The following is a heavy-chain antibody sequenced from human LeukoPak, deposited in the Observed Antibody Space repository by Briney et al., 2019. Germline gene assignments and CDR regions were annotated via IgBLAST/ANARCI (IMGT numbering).Heavy chain of an antibody. CDR1: GFTVSSNY. J-gene: IGHJ6*02. CDR3: ARETVPPGYYYYGMDV. CDR2: IYSGGST. Sequence: PGGSLRLSCAASGFTVSSNYMSWVRQAPGKGLEWVSVIYSGGSTYYADSVKGRFTISRDNAKNSLYLQMNSLRAEDTAVYYCARETVPPGYYYYGMDVWGQGTTVTVSS. D-gene: IGHD1-1*01. V-gene: IGHV3-53*01.